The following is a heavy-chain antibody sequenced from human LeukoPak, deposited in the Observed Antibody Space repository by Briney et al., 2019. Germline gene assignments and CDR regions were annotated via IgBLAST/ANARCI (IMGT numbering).Heavy chain of an antibody. V-gene: IGHV4-30-4*01. J-gene: IGHJ4*02. CDR1: GGSISSDDYY. Sequence: KSSETLSLTCTVSGGSISSDDYYWSWLRQPPGKGLEWIGYIYYSGSTYYNPSLKSRVTMSVDTSKNQFSLKLRSVTAADTAVYYCARAGDSSGASGFYFDYWGQGTLVTVSS. CDR3: ARAGDSSGASGFYFDY. D-gene: IGHD3-22*01. CDR2: IYYSGST.